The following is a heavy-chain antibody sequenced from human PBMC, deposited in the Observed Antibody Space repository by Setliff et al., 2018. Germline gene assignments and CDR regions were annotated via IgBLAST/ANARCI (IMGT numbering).Heavy chain of an antibody. CDR1: GFTFDDYV. D-gene: IGHD3-22*01. Sequence: RPGGSLRLSCAASGFTFDDYVMSWVRQAPGKGLEWVSDINRNGDRTGYADSVKGRFTISRDNAKNSLYLQMNRLRAEDTALYYCAKDRSRDYDDSSGYDHWGQGTLVTVSS. V-gene: IGHV3-20*04. CDR2: INRNGDRT. J-gene: IGHJ4*02. CDR3: AKDRSRDYDDSSGYDH.